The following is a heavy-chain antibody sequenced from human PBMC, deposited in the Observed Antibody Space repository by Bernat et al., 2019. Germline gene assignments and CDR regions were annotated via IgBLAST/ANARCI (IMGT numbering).Heavy chain of an antibody. CDR1: GFTFSSYD. CDR3: ARARERGNFDY. Sequence: EVQLVESGGGLVQPGGSLRLSCAASGFTFSSYDMHWVRQATGKGLEWVSAIGTAGDTYYPGSVKDRFTISRENAKNSLYLQMNSLRAGDTAVYYCARARERGNFDYWGQGTLVTVSS. J-gene: IGHJ4*02. D-gene: IGHD5-12*01. CDR2: IGTAGDT. V-gene: IGHV3-13*04.